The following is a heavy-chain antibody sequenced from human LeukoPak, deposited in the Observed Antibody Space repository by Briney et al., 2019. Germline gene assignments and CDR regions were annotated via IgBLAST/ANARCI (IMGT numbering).Heavy chain of an antibody. CDR1: GGSISRSNYY. CDR2: IYYSGST. V-gene: IGHV4-31*03. CDR3: ARWANPGYCSSTSCYIFDY. J-gene: IGHJ4*02. Sequence: SETLSLICTVSGGSISRSNYYWGWIRQHPGKGLEWIGYIYYSGSTYYNPSLKSRVTISVDTSKNQFSLKLSSVTAADTAVFYCARWANPGYCSSTSCYIFDYWGQGTLVTVSS. D-gene: IGHD2-2*02.